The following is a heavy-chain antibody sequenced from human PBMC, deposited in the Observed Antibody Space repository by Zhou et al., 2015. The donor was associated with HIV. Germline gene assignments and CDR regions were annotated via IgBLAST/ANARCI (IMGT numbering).Heavy chain of an antibody. J-gene: IGHJ4*02. Sequence: QVQLVQSGAEEKKPGASVKVSCKASGYTFTSYAMHWVRQAPGQRLEWMGWINAGNGNTKYSQKFQGRVTITRDTSASTAYMELSSLRSEDTAVYYCARDPPNYYDSSGTFDYWGQGTLVHRLL. D-gene: IGHD3-22*01. CDR3: ARDPPNYYDSSGTFDY. V-gene: IGHV1-3*05. CDR2: INAGNGNT. CDR1: GYTFTSYA.